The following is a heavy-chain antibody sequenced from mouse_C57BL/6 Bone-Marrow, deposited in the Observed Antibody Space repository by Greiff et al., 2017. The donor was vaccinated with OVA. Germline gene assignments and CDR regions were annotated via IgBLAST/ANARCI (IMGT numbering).Heavy chain of an antibody. V-gene: IGHV5-9-1*02. D-gene: IGHD1-1*01. CDR2: ISSGGDYI. CDR3: RREYDYGFAY. CDR1: GFTFSSYA. J-gene: IGHJ3*01. Sequence: EVQLQESGEGLVKPGGSLKLSCAASGFTFSSYAMSWVRQTPEKRLEWVAYISSGGDYIYYADTVKGRFTISRDNARNTLYLQMSSLKSEAAALYYYRREYDYGFAYWGQGTLVTVSA.